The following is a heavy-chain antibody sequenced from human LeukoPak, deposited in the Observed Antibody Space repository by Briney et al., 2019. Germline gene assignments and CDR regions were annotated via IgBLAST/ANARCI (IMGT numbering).Heavy chain of an antibody. D-gene: IGHD3-22*01. V-gene: IGHV1-69*04. CDR1: GGTFSSYA. Sequence: ASVKVSCKASGGTFSSYAISWVRQAPGQGLEWMGRIIPILGIANYAQKFQGRVTITADKSTSTAYMELSSLRSEDRAVYYCARAHYYDSSGSFFDLWGRGTLVTVSS. CDR2: IIPILGIA. CDR3: ARAHYYDSSGSFFDL. J-gene: IGHJ2*01.